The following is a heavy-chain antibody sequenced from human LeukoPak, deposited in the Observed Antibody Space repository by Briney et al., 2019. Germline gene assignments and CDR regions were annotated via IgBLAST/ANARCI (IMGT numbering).Heavy chain of an antibody. Sequence: SETLSLTCAVSGGSISSGNWWSWVRQPPGKGLEWIGEIYHSGSTNYNPSLKSRVTISVDKSKNQFSLKLSSVTAADTAVYYCAGYDSSGQHYYYGMDVWGQGTTVTVSS. CDR3: AGYDSSGQHYYYGMDV. CDR2: IYHSGST. J-gene: IGHJ6*02. CDR1: GGSISSGNW. V-gene: IGHV4-4*02. D-gene: IGHD3-22*01.